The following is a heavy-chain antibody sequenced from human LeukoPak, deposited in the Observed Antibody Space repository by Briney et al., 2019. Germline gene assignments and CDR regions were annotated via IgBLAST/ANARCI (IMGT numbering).Heavy chain of an antibody. Sequence: ASVKVSCKASGYTFTSYDINWVRQATGQGLEWMGWMNPNSGNTGYAQKFQGRVTMTRNTSISTAYMELSSLRSEDTAVYYCARALDYGDYEVRDWFDPWGQGTLVTASS. CDR2: MNPNSGNT. CDR1: GYTFTSYD. CDR3: ARALDYGDYEVRDWFDP. V-gene: IGHV1-8*01. J-gene: IGHJ5*02. D-gene: IGHD4-17*01.